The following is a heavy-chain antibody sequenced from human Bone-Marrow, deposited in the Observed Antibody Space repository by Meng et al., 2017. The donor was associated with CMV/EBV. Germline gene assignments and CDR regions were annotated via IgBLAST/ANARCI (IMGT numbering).Heavy chain of an antibody. Sequence: VGSISSVGCSWSWIRRHPGKCLEWGGYIYYSGSTYYNPSLKSRVTISVDTSKNQFSLKLSSVTAADTAVYYCARAVVISSNDAFDIWGQGTMVTVSS. CDR2: IYYSGST. V-gene: IGHV4-31*02. J-gene: IGHJ3*02. CDR3: ARAVVISSNDAFDI. CDR1: VGSISSVGCS. D-gene: IGHD3-22*01.